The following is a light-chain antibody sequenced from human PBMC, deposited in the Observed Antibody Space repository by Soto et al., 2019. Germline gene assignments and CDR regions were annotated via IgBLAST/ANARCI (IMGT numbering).Light chain of an antibody. J-gene: IGKJ1*01. CDR3: QKYSDNWT. CDR1: QSISSW. Sequence: DIQMTQSPSTLSASVGDRVTLTCRASQSISSWLAWYQQKPGTAPKLLIYKASTVQSGVPSRFSGSGSGTEFTLTIRSLQPDASATYYCQKYSDNWTFGQGTKVEIK. V-gene: IGKV1-5*03. CDR2: KAS.